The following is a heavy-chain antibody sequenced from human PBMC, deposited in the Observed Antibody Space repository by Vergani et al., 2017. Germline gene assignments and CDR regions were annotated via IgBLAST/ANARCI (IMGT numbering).Heavy chain of an antibody. CDR2: LPTTGGA. CDR1: GVSVTDYD. J-gene: IGHJ5*02. D-gene: IGHD6-13*01. Sequence: QLHLQESGPGLVKPSETMSLTCHVFGVSVTDYDCNWIRQAPGKGLEWIGSLPTTGGATHVSHNPSLKSRVSISVDTSKSQFSLRLTSVTAADSAIYYWAGDSNSWQRADLWGQGLLVSVSS. V-gene: IGHV4-59*02. CDR3: AGDSNSWQRADL.